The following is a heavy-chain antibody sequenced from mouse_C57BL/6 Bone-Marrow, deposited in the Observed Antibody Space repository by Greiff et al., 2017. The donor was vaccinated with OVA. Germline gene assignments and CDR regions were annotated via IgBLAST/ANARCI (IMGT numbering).Heavy chain of an antibody. Sequence: EVKLQESGPELVKPGASVKMSCKASGYTFTDYNMHWVKQSHGKSLEWIGYINPNNGGTSYNQKFKGKATLTVNKSSSTAYMELRSLTSEDSAVYYCARGGYDEDYWGQGTTLTVSS. CDR3: ARGGYDEDY. J-gene: IGHJ2*01. V-gene: IGHV1-22*01. CDR1: GYTFTDYN. CDR2: INPNNGGT. D-gene: IGHD2-2*01.